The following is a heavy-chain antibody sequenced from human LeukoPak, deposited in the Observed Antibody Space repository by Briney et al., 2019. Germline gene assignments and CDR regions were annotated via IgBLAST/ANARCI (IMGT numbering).Heavy chain of an antibody. Sequence: GESLKISCKGSGYRFTSYWIGWVRQMPGKGLEWMGIIYPGDSDTRYSPSFQGQVIISADKSISTAYLQWNSLKASDTAMYYCARQPNYYDTRGYLSHAFDIWGQGTMVTVSS. CDR3: ARQPNYYDTRGYLSHAFDI. CDR1: GYRFTSYW. J-gene: IGHJ3*02. V-gene: IGHV5-51*01. CDR2: IYPGDSDT. D-gene: IGHD3-22*01.